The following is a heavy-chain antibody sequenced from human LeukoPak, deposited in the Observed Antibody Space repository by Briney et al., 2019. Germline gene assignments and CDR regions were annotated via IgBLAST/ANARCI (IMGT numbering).Heavy chain of an antibody. CDR3: ARDYTYCSGSRCYDRFDY. J-gene: IGHJ4*02. CDR1: GFTYDDYA. Sequence: PGRSLRLSRAASGFTYDDYAMHWVRQAPGKGLEWVSGISWNSGSIGYADSVKGRFTISRDNAKNSLYLQMNSLTAEDTAVYYCARDYTYCSGSRCYDRFDYWGQGIRVTVSS. V-gene: IGHV3-9*01. D-gene: IGHD2-15*01. CDR2: ISWNSGSI.